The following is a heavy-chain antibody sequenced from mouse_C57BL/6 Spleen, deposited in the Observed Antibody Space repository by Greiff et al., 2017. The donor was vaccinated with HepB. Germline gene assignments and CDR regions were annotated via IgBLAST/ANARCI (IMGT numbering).Heavy chain of an antibody. CDR3: ARGGTGYAMDY. CDR1: GYTFTSYW. J-gene: IGHJ4*01. CDR2: IDPSDSYT. V-gene: IGHV1-59*01. D-gene: IGHD4-1*01. Sequence: QVQLQQPGAELVRPGTSVKLSCKASGYTFTSYWMHWVKQRPGQGLEWIGVIDPSDSYTNYNQKFKGKSTLTVDKSSSTAYMQLSSLTSEDSAVYYCARGGTGYAMDYWGQGTSVTVSS.